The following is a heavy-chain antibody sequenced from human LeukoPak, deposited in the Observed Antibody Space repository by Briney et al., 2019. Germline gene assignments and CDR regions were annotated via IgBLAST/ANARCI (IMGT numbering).Heavy chain of an antibody. D-gene: IGHD3-16*01. Sequence: GGSLRLSCAASGFTFSSYSMNWVRQAPGKGLEWVSSISSSSSYIYYADSVKGRFTISRDNAKNSLYLQMNSLRAEDTAVYYCARRINTAWGIDYWGQGTLVTVAS. CDR3: ARRINTAWGIDY. CDR1: GFTFSSYS. V-gene: IGHV3-21*04. CDR2: ISSSSSYI. J-gene: IGHJ4*02.